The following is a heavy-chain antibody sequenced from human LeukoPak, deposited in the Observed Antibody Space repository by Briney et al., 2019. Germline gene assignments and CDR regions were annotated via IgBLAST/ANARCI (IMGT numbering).Heavy chain of an antibody. Sequence: SVKVSCKASGGTFSSYAISWVRQAPGQGLEWMGGIIPIFGTANYAQKFQGRVTITADESTSTAYMELSSLRSEDTAVHYCASTEAVLRYFDWLLPFDYWGQGTLVTVSS. V-gene: IGHV1-69*01. CDR1: GGTFSSYA. D-gene: IGHD3-9*01. CDR2: IIPIFGTA. J-gene: IGHJ4*02. CDR3: ASTEAVLRYFDWLLPFDY.